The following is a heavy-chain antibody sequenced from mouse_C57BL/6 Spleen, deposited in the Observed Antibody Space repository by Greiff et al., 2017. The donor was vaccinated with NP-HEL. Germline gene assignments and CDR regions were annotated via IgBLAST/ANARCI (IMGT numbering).Heavy chain of an antibody. Sequence: VQLVESGAELVKPGASVKISCKASGYSFSSYWMNWVKQRPGKGLEWIGQIYPGDGDTNYNGKFKGKATLTADKSSSTAYMQLSSLTSEDSAVYFCASAYYSNYDYAMDYWGQGTSVTVSS. J-gene: IGHJ4*01. CDR2: IYPGDGDT. CDR3: ASAYYSNYDYAMDY. D-gene: IGHD2-5*01. CDR1: GYSFSSYW. V-gene: IGHV1-80*01.